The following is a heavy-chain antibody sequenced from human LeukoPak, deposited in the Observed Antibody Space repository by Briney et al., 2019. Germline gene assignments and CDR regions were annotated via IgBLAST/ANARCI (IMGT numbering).Heavy chain of an antibody. CDR1: GFSFSSYA. CDR2: ISGSGGGT. Sequence: PGGSLRLSCAASGFSFSSYAMSWVRQAPGKGLEWVSGISGSGGGTYYADSVKGRFTISRDNAKNSPYLQMNSLRDEDTAVFYCASGSGHWGQGTLVTVSS. V-gene: IGHV3-23*01. D-gene: IGHD5-12*01. CDR3: ASGSGH. J-gene: IGHJ4*02.